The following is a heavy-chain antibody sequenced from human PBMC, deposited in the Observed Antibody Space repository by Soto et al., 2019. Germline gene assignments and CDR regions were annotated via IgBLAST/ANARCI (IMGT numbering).Heavy chain of an antibody. V-gene: IGHV1-2*02. CDR3: ARGNYDFWSGYYADWFDP. CDR2: INPNSGGT. Sequence: GASVKVSCKASGYTFTGYYMHWVRQAPGQGLEWMGWINPNSGGTNYAQKFQGRVTMTRDTSISTAYMELSRLRSDDTAVYYCARGNYDFWSGYYADWFDPCGQGPLVTVYS. J-gene: IGHJ5*02. CDR1: GYTFTGYY. D-gene: IGHD3-3*01.